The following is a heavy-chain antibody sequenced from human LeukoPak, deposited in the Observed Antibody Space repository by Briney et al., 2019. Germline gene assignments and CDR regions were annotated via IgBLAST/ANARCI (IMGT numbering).Heavy chain of an antibody. CDR1: GGSFSGYY. Sequence: SETLSLTCAVYGGSFSGYYWSWIRQPPGKGLEWIGYIYYSGSTNYNPSLKSRVTISVDTSKNQFSLKLSSVTAADTAVYYCAGTPLYSSSWYYDYWGQGTLVTVSS. CDR2: IYYSGST. J-gene: IGHJ4*02. V-gene: IGHV4-59*08. CDR3: AGTPLYSSSWYYDY. D-gene: IGHD6-13*01.